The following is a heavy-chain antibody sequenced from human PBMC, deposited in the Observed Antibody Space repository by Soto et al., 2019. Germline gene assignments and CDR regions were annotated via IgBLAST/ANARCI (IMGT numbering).Heavy chain of an antibody. J-gene: IGHJ3*02. CDR3: ARLNSYYDYIWGSYRPPPI. D-gene: IGHD3-16*02. CDR2: IYYSGST. CDR1: GGSISSYY. Sequence: PSETLSLTCTVSGGSISSYYWSWIRQPPGKGLEWIGYIYYSGSTNYNPSLKSRVTISVDTSKNQFSLKLSSVTAADTAVYYCARLNSYYDYIWGSYRPPPIWGQGTMVTVSS. V-gene: IGHV4-59*08.